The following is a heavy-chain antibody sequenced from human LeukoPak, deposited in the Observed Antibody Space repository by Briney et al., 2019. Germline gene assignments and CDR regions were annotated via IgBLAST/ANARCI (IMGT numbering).Heavy chain of an antibody. D-gene: IGHD1-26*01. J-gene: IGHJ4*02. Sequence: PSQTLSLTCTVSGGSISSGGYFWSWIRQPPGKGLEWIGYIYHSGSTYYNPSLKSRVTISVDRSKNQFSLKLSSVTAADTAVYYCASVPGATTGYFDYWGQGTLVTVSS. CDR1: GGSISSGGYF. CDR3: ASVPGATTGYFDY. V-gene: IGHV4-30-2*01. CDR2: IYHSGST.